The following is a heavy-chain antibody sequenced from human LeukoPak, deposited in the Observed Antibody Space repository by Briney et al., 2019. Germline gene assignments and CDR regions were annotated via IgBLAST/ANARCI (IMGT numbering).Heavy chain of an antibody. Sequence: PGGSLRLTCAASGFTVSNNYMSWVRRAPGKGLEWVSILYTGGTTYYADSVKGRFTISRDNSKNTLYLEMNSLRAEDTAVYYCARDGDGYNFGSDYWGQGTLVTVSS. CDR1: GFTVSNNY. CDR3: ARDGDGYNFGSDY. CDR2: LYTGGTT. V-gene: IGHV3-66*01. D-gene: IGHD5-24*01. J-gene: IGHJ4*02.